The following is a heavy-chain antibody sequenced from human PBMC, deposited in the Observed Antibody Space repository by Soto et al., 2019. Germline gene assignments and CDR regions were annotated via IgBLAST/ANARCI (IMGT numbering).Heavy chain of an antibody. V-gene: IGHV1-2*04. Sequence: ASVQVPCKASGYSFPDYHIHWVRQAPGQGLEWLGRINPKSGGTSTAQKFQGWVTMTRDRSISTVYMELTRLRSDDTAVYFCARGHSTDCSNGVCSFFYNHGMDVWGQGTTVTV. D-gene: IGHD2-8*01. CDR2: INPKSGGT. CDR3: ARGHSTDCSNGVCSFFYNHGMDV. J-gene: IGHJ6*02. CDR1: GYSFPDYH.